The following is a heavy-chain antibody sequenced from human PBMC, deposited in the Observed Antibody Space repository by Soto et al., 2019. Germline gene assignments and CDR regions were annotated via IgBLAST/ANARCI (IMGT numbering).Heavy chain of an antibody. CDR1: GGSISSSSYY. V-gene: IGHV4-39*01. CDR2: IYYSGST. J-gene: IGHJ4*02. Sequence: KASETLSLTCTVSGGSISSSSYYWGWIRQPPGKGLEWIGSIYYSGSTYYNPSLKSRVTISVDTSKNQFSLKLSSVTAADTAVYYCARALAAGTPRYDYWGQGTLVTVSS. CDR3: ARALAAGTPRYDY. D-gene: IGHD6-13*01.